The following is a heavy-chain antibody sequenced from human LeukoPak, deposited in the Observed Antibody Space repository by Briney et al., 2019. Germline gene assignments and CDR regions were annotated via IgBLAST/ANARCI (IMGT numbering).Heavy chain of an antibody. V-gene: IGHV3-33*01. CDR2: IWYDGSNK. D-gene: IGHD1-1*01. Sequence: SGGSLRLSCAASGFTFSNYDMHWVRRAPDKGLEWVAVIWYDGSNKYYADSVKGRFTISRDISKNTLNLQMNSLRVEDTAVYYCARAPERTWYSDLWGRGTLVTVSS. CDR3: ARAPERTWYSDL. CDR1: GFTFSNYD. J-gene: IGHJ2*01.